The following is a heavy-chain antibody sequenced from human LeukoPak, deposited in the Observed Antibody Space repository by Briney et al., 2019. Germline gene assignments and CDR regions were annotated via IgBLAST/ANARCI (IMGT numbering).Heavy chain of an antibody. D-gene: IGHD4-17*01. J-gene: IGHJ3*02. CDR3: ARGALRVNDAFDI. CDR2: IYTSGST. Sequence: SETLSLTCTVSGGSISGYYWSWIRQPAGKGLEWIGRIYTSGSTSYNPSLKSRVTMSVDTSKNQVSLKLSSVTAADTAVYYCARGALRVNDAFDIWGQGTMVTVSS. CDR1: GGSISGYY. V-gene: IGHV4-4*07.